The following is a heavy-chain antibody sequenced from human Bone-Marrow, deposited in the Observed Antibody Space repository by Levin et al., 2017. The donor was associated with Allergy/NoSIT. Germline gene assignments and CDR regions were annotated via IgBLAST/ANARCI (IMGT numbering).Heavy chain of an antibody. CDR2: MDHSGNT. Sequence: PSETLSLTCSVAGAFISSGGYYWSWIRQHPGKGLEWIGCMDHSGNTHYNPSLKSRINISVDTSKNQFSLKLISVTAADTAVYYCARGPDMIKLGIWGQGTLVTVSS. J-gene: IGHJ4*02. CDR1: GAFISSGGYY. CDR3: ARGPDMIKLGI. D-gene: IGHD3-16*01. V-gene: IGHV4-31*03.